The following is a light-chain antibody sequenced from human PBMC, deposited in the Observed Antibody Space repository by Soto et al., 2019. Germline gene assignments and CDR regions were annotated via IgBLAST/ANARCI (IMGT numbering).Light chain of an antibody. CDR1: SSDVGGYNY. CDR2: EVT. CDR3: SSYTSSNTQI. J-gene: IGLJ2*01. V-gene: IGLV2-14*01. Sequence: QSALTQPASVSGSPGQSITISCTGASSDVGGYNYVSWHQQHPGKPPKLLIYEVTNRPSGISNRFSASRSGNTASLTISGLQTEDEADYYCSSYTSSNTQIFGGGTQLTVL.